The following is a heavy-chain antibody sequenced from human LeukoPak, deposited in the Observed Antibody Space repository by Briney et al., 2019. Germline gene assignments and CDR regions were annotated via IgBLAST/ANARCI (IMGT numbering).Heavy chain of an antibody. CDR3: ARDYGGSSGWFDP. CDR2: MNPNSGNT. CDR1: GYTFTSYD. J-gene: IGHJ5*02. Sequence: GAWVKVSCKASGYTFTSYDINWVRQTSGQELAWMGCMNPNSGNTGYAQKFQGRVTMTRNTSINTAYMELSSLRSEDTAVYYCARDYGGSSGWFDPWGQGTLVTVPS. D-gene: IGHD4-23*01. V-gene: IGHV1-8*01.